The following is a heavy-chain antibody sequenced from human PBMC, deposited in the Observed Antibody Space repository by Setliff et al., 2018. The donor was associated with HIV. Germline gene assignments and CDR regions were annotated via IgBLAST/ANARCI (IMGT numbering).Heavy chain of an antibody. V-gene: IGHV1-18*01. CDR2: INCYSGDS. CDR1: GYSFFSYS. J-gene: IGHJ4*02. D-gene: IGHD1-26*01. Sequence: ASVKVSCKASGYSFFSYSITWVRQAPGQGLEWVGWINCYSGDSKFPEKLQGRITMTADTSTSTPYMELRNLTSDDTAMYYCARATYSGSPNPPQDYWGQGTLVTVSS. CDR3: ARATYSGSPNPPQDY.